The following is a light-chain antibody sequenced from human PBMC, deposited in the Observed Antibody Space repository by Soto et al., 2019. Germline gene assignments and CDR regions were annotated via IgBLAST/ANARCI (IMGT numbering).Light chain of an antibody. CDR1: QDISTY. V-gene: IGKV1-39*01. CDR2: AAS. Sequence: DIQMTQSPSSLSASVGDSVTLPYRASQDISTYLNWYQQKPGKAPKLLIYAASSLQSGVPSRFSGSGSETDFTLTISSLQPEDFATYSCQQSYSTTWTFGQGTKVDIK. CDR3: QQSYSTTWT. J-gene: IGKJ1*01.